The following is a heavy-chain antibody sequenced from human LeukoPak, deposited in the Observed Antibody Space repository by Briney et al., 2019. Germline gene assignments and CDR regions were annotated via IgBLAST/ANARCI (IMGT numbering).Heavy chain of an antibody. CDR2: ISSSGGNT. Sequence: GGSLRLSCAASGFTVSSNYMSWVRQAPGKGLEWVSAISSSGGNTYYSDSVKGRFTISRDSSKNTLYLQMSSLRAEDTAVYYCAKDRNWGYFDFWGLGTLVTVSS. J-gene: IGHJ4*02. D-gene: IGHD7-27*01. V-gene: IGHV3-23*01. CDR1: GFTVSSNY. CDR3: AKDRNWGYFDF.